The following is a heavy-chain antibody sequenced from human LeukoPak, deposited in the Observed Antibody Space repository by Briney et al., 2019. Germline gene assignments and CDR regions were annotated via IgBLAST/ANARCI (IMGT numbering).Heavy chain of an antibody. V-gene: IGHV3-23*01. J-gene: IGHJ1*01. Sequence: PGGSLRLSCAASGFTFSSYAMSWVRQAPGKGLEWVSAISGSGGSTYYADSVKGRFTISRDNSKNTLYLQMNSLRAEDTAVYYCAIFYDSSGYYFEYFQHWGQGTLVTVSS. CDR1: GFTFSSYA. CDR2: ISGSGGST. CDR3: AIFYDSSGYYFEYFQH. D-gene: IGHD3-22*01.